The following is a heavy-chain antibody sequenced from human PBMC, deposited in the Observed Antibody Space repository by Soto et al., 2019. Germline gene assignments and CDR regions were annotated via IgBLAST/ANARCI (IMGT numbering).Heavy chain of an antibody. Sequence: SETLSLTCTVSGGSISSGGYYWSWIRQHPGKGLEWIGYIYYSGSTYYNPSLKSRVTISVDTSKNQFSLKLSSVTAADTAVYYCARDQPEVGYFDYWGQGTLVTVYS. CDR2: IYYSGST. CDR1: GGSISSGGYY. V-gene: IGHV4-31*03. D-gene: IGHD1-26*01. J-gene: IGHJ4*02. CDR3: ARDQPEVGYFDY.